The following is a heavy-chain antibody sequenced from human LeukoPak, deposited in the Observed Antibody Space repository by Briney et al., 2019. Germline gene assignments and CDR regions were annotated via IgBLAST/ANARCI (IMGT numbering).Heavy chain of an antibody. D-gene: IGHD3-3*01. CDR2: INPNSGGT. CDR1: GYTFTGYY. J-gene: IGHJ3*02. Sequence: GASVKVSCKASGYTFTGYYMHWVRQAPGQGLEWMGWINPNSGGTNYAQKFQGRVTMTRDTSISTAYMELSRLRSDDTAVYYCVYYDFWSGSNTHAFDIWGQGTMVTVSS. V-gene: IGHV1-2*02. CDR3: VYYDFWSGSNTHAFDI.